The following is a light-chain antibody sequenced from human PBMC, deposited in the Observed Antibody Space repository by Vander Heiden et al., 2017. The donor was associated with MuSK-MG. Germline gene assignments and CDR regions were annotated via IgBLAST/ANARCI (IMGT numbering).Light chain of an antibody. CDR1: KSISSW. V-gene: IGKV1-5*01. Sequence: DIQMTQSPSTLSASVGDRVTITCRASKSISSWLAWYQQKPGKPPKLLISEGSSLESGVPSRFSGSGSGTEFTLTISSLQPDDFATYYCQQCDSYPYTFGQGTKLDIK. J-gene: IGKJ2*01. CDR3: QQCDSYPYT. CDR2: EGS.